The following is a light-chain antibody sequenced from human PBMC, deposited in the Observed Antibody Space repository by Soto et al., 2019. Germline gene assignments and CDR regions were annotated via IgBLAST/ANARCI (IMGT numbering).Light chain of an antibody. CDR3: QQHDILPIT. J-gene: IGKJ5*01. Sequence: MLSLSPGTLSLSKEDRASLSCRASQNLSRYFLAWYQHKPGQAPRLLISGASRRATGIPDRFSGAGSGTDFTLTISRLEPEDFALYYCQQHDILPITSGQGTRLEIK. CDR2: GAS. V-gene: IGKV3-20*01. CDR1: QNLSRYF.